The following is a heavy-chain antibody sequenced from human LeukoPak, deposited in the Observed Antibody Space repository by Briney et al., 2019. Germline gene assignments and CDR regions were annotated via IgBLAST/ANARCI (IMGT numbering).Heavy chain of an antibody. J-gene: IGHJ4*02. D-gene: IGHD1-26*01. CDR1: GFTFSDYY. CDR2: ISRSGSTI. V-gene: IGHV3-11*01. CDR3: ARDNSWELLLDY. Sequence: PGGSLRLSCAASGFTFSDYYMSWIRQAPGKGLEGGSYISRSGSTIYYADSVKGRFTISRDNAKNSLYLQMNSLRAEDTAVYYCARDNSWELLLDYWGQGTLVTVSS.